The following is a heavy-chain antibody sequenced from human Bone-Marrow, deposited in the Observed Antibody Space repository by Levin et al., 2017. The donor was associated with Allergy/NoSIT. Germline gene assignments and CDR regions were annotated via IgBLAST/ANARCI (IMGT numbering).Heavy chain of an antibody. Sequence: SETLSLTCTVSGDSMNRRNFYWSWIRQHPGKGLEWIGFIHHSGSAYYNPSLKSRLSMSIDTSKSQFSLKLTSVTVADTAVYFCARDECAWLGECYGMDVWGQGTTVIVSS. CDR1: GDSMNRRNFY. D-gene: IGHD3-10*01. J-gene: IGHJ6*02. CDR2: IHHSGSA. CDR3: ARDECAWLGECYGMDV. V-gene: IGHV4-31*03.